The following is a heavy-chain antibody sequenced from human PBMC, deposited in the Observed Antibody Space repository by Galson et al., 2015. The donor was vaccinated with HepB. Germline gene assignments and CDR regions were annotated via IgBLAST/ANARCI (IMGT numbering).Heavy chain of an antibody. V-gene: IGHV4-39*01. J-gene: IGHJ4*02. CDR3: ARSRFLEWLRDYFDY. D-gene: IGHD3-3*01. CDR2: IYYSGST. Sequence: TLSLTCTVSGGSISSSSYYWGWIRQPPGKGLEWIGSIYYSGSTYYNPSLKSRVTISVDTSKNQFSLKLSSVTAADTAVYYCARSRFLEWLRDYFDYWGQGTLVTVSS. CDR1: GGSISSSSYY.